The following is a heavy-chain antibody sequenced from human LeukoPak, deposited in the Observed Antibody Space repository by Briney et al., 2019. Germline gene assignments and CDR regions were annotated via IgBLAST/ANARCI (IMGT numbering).Heavy chain of an antibody. V-gene: IGHV4-59*12. D-gene: IGHD6-19*01. Sequence: KPSETLSLTCTVSGGSISSYYWSWIRQPPGKGLEWIGYIYYSGSTNYNPSLKSRVTISVDKSKNQFSLKLSSVTAADTAVYYCARDSYSSGWYSRTHNWFDPWGQGTLVTVSS. CDR1: GGSISSYY. J-gene: IGHJ5*02. CDR3: ARDSYSSGWYSRTHNWFDP. CDR2: IYYSGST.